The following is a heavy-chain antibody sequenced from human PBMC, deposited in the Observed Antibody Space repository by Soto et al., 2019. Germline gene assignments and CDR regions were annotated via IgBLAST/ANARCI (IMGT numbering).Heavy chain of an antibody. Sequence: SETLSLTCTVSGGSISSYYWSWIRQPPGKGLEWIGYIYYSGSTNYSPSLKSRVTISVDTSKNQFSLKLSSVTAADTVVYYCARDKSVTIFGVTHYGMDVWGQGTTVTVSS. CDR3: ARDKSVTIFGVTHYGMDV. CDR2: IYYSGST. J-gene: IGHJ6*02. V-gene: IGHV4-59*01. D-gene: IGHD3-3*01. CDR1: GGSISSYY.